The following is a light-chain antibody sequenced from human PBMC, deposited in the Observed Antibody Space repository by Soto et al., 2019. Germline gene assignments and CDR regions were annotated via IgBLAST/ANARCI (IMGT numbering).Light chain of an antibody. V-gene: IGLV1-40*01. Sequence: QSVLTQPPSVSGAPGQRVTISCTGSSSNIGAGYDVHWYQQLPGTAPKLLIYGNSNRPSGVPDRFSGSKSGTSASLAITGLQAEDEADYYCQSHDSSLSVPDVVFGGGTKLTVL. J-gene: IGLJ2*01. CDR2: GNS. CDR1: SSNIGAGYD. CDR3: QSHDSSLSVPDVV.